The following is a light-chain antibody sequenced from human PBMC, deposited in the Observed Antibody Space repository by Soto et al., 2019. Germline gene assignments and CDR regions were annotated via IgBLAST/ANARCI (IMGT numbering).Light chain of an antibody. CDR1: QSVNSD. J-gene: IGKJ5*01. CDR3: QQRSLLVT. CDR2: DAF. V-gene: IGKV3-11*01. Sequence: EIVLTQSPGTLSLSPGERATLSCRASQSVNSDLAWFQQKPGQAPRLLIYDAFFRATGIPARFSGSGSGTDFTLTISSLEPEDSAVYYCQQRSLLVTFGPGTRLEI.